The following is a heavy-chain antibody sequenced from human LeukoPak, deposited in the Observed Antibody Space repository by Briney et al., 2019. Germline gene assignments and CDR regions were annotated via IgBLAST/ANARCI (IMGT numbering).Heavy chain of an antibody. J-gene: IGHJ5*02. CDR2: IYHSGST. CDR3: ARGGYYGSGSYYNYNWFDP. D-gene: IGHD3-10*01. V-gene: IGHV4-4*02. Sequence: SETLSRTCAVSGGSISSSNWWSWVRQPPGKGLEWIGEIYHSGSTNYNPSLKSRVTISVDKSKNQFSLKLSSVTAADTAVYYCARGGYYGSGSYYNYNWFDPWGQGTLVTVSS. CDR1: GGSISSSNW.